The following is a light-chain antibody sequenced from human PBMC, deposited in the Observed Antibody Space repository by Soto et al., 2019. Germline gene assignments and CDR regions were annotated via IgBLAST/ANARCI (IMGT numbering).Light chain of an antibody. V-gene: IGKV3-11*01. J-gene: IGKJ4*01. CDR2: DAS. CDR1: QSVNAY. Sequence: EIVLTQSPATLSLTPGERATLSCRASQSVNAYLAWYQQKPGQAPRLLIFDASTRAPGVPPRFSGSGSGTDFTLTISRVEPDDFPVYYCQQRRNWPLTFGRGTTVDMK. CDR3: QQRRNWPLT.